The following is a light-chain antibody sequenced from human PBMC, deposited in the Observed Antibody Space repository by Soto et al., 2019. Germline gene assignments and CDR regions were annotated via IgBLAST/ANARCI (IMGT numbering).Light chain of an antibody. V-gene: IGKV3-20*01. J-gene: IGKJ1*01. CDR3: HQCGNSWWT. CDR2: GAS. CDR1: QAVSSTY. Sequence: EVVLTQSPNTLSLSPGESATLSCRASQAVSSTYLVWYQQKPGLAPRLLIYGASSRAPGISDRFSGSESGTDFTLTISRLEPEDFAVYYCHQCGNSWWTFGEGTKVEIK.